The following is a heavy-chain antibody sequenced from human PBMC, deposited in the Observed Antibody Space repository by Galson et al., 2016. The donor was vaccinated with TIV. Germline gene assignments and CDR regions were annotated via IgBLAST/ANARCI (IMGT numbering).Heavy chain of an antibody. CDR1: GFTFSSFA. CDR2: ISAGGGRT. J-gene: IGHJ4*02. CDR3: AKMDSSGFDYVRRFDF. D-gene: IGHD3-22*01. V-gene: IGHV3-23*01. Sequence: SLRLSCAASGFTFSSFAVSWVRQAPGKGLEWVSGISAGGGRTNYADSVKGRFTISRYNPKNTLYLQMSSLRAEDTAVYFCAKMDSSGFDYVRRFDFWGQGTLATVSS.